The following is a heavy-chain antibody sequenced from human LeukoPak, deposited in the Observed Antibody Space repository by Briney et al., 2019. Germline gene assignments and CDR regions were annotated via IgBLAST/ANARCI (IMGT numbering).Heavy chain of an antibody. CDR1: GGSFSGYY. Sequence: PSETLSLTCAVYGGSFSGYYWSWLRQPPGKGLEWIGEINHSGSTNYNPSLKGRVTISVDTSKNQFSLKLSSVTAADTAVYYCARGRPPKKYSSSAPIQHWGQGTLVTVSS. D-gene: IGHD6-6*01. CDR2: INHSGST. CDR3: ARGRPPKKYSSSAPIQH. V-gene: IGHV4-34*01. J-gene: IGHJ1*01.